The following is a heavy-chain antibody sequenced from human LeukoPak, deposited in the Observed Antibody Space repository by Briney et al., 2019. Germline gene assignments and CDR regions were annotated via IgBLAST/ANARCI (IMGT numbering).Heavy chain of an antibody. J-gene: IGHJ5*02. CDR1: GGTFISYA. D-gene: IGHD3-22*01. Sequence: SVKVSCKASGGTFISYAISWERQAPGQGLEWMGGIIPIFGTANYAQKFQGRVTITADESTSTAYMELSSLRSEDTAVYYCARGGDYYDSSGYYWFDPWGQGTLVTVSS. V-gene: IGHV1-69*13. CDR3: ARGGDYYDSSGYYWFDP. CDR2: IIPIFGTA.